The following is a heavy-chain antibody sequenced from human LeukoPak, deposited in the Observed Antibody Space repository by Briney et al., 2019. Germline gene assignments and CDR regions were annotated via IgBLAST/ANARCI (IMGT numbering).Heavy chain of an antibody. CDR3: AKDDAWGRYKD. V-gene: IGHV3-23*01. CDR1: GFTFSSHG. CDR2: ISPSGGVT. Sequence: GGSLRLSCAASGFTFSSHGMNWVRQAPGKGLEWVSGISPSGGVTYYTDSVKGRFTISRDNSKNTVSLQMNSLRGDDTAVYYCAKDDAWGRYKDWGQGTLVTVSS. D-gene: IGHD3-16*01. J-gene: IGHJ1*01.